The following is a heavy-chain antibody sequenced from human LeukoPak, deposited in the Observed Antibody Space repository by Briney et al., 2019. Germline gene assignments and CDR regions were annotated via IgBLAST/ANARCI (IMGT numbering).Heavy chain of an antibody. CDR2: INPNSGGT. CDR1: GYTFTGYY. D-gene: IGHD3-22*01. Sequence: GASVKVSCKASGYTFTGYYMHWVQQAPGQGLEWMGRINPNSGGTNYAQKFQGRVTMTRDTSISTAYMELSRLRPDDTAVYYCASSGVVVMGFDYWGQGTLVTVSS. V-gene: IGHV1-2*06. CDR3: ASSGVVVMGFDY. J-gene: IGHJ4*02.